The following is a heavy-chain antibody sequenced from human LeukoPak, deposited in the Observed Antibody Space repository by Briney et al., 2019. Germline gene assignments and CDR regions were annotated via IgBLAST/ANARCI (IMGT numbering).Heavy chain of an antibody. CDR2: ISSSSSYI. CDR1: GFTFSSYS. J-gene: IGHJ4*02. V-gene: IGHV3-21*01. D-gene: IGHD6-19*01. CDR3: ARDIGVGYSSGWSLGY. Sequence: GGSLRLSCAASGFTFSSYSMNWVRQAPGKGLEWVSSISSSSSYIYYADPVKGRFTISRDNAKNSLYLQMNSLRAEDTAVYYCARDIGVGYSSGWSLGYWGQGTLVTVSS.